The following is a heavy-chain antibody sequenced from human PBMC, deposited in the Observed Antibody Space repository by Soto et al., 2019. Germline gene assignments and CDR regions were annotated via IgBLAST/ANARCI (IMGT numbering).Heavy chain of an antibody. D-gene: IGHD3-10*01. V-gene: IGHV1-69*19. CDR3: AREVQVHTPAFVY. CDR2: ISPMFGAA. J-gene: IGHJ4*02. Sequence: QVQLVQSGAEMKKPGSSVKVSCQSSRGTFNTYAMNWVRQAPGQGPEWMGDISPMFGAANYAPKFQGRVTMTADESTGTSYMQLSSLTSEDTALYFCAREVQVHTPAFVYWGQGTLVTVSS. CDR1: RGTFNTYA.